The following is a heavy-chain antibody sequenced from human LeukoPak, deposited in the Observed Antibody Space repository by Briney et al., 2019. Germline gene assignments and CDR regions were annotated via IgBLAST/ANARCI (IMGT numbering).Heavy chain of an antibody. J-gene: IGHJ4*02. V-gene: IGHV4-39*02. CDR2: IYHRGNT. D-gene: IGHD2-21*01. CDR3: ARDGGDYHFDF. Sequence: PSETLSLTCTVSGGSISSSSYYWGWIRQPPGKGLEWIGNIYHRGNTYYSPSLKSRVTISVDTSKNQFFLKLSSVTAADTAVYYCARDGGDYHFDFWGQGTVVTVSS. CDR1: GGSISSSSYY.